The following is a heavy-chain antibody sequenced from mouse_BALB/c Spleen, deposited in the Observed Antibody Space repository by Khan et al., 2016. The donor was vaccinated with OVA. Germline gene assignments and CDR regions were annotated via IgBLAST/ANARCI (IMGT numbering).Heavy chain of an antibody. D-gene: IGHD2-4*01. J-gene: IGHJ3*01. Sequence: DVQLQESGPSLVKPSQTLSLTCSVTGDSITSGYWNWIRKFPGNKLEYMGYISYSGSTYYNPSLKSRITITRDTSKNQYYLQLNSVTTEDTATYYCARYDYDYDGAFAYWGQGTLVTVSA. V-gene: IGHV3-8*02. CDR2: ISYSGST. CDR1: GDSITSGY. CDR3: ARYDYDYDGAFAY.